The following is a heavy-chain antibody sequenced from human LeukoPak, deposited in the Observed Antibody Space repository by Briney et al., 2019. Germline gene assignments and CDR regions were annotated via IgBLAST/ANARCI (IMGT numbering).Heavy chain of an antibody. V-gene: IGHV4-59*02. CDR3: ARESAGSLHDSTAAFHY. CDR2: GHHSESS. CDR1: GDSVTSTY. Sequence: PSETLSLTCSVSGDSVTSTYWSWIRQPPGKGLEWIAYGHHSESSNYNPSFRSRVTIPVDTSRNPFSLRLTSVTAADTAVYYCARESAGSLHDSTAAFHYWGQGILVIVSS. J-gene: IGHJ4*02. D-gene: IGHD2-8*02.